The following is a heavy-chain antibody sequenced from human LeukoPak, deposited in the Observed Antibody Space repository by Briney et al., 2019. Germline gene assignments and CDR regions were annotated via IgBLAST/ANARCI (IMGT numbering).Heavy chain of an antibody. V-gene: IGHV3-30*02. CDR1: GFTFSTSG. CDR3: AKEEGDSGGYLY. Sequence: PGGSLRLSCAASGFTFSTSGMHWVRQAPGKGLEWVSFIPHDGRPDASHRYYADSVRGRFTISRDNAKNTLYLQMNSLRAEDTAVYYCAKEEGDSGGYLYWGQGTLVTVSS. J-gene: IGHJ4*02. CDR2: IPHDGRPDASHR. D-gene: IGHD1-26*01.